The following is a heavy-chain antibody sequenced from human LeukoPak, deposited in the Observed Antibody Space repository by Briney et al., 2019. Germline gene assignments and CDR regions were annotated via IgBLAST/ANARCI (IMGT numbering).Heavy chain of an antibody. Sequence: GGSLRLSCAVSGFTVSSNYMSWVRQAPGKGLEWVSVIYSGGNTYYADSVKGRFTISRDISKDTLYLQMNRLRAEDTAVYYCARGGGAFCGGDCHRNFDYWGQGTLVTVSS. CDR3: ARGGGAFCGGDCHRNFDY. J-gene: IGHJ4*02. CDR1: GFTVSSNY. CDR2: IYSGGNT. V-gene: IGHV3-53*01. D-gene: IGHD2-21*02.